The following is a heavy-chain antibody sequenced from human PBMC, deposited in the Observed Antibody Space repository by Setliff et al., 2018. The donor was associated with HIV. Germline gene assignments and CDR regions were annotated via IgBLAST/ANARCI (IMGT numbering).Heavy chain of an antibody. V-gene: IGHV3-30*02. Sequence: GESLKISCEASGFTFSSYAMHWVRQAPGKGLEWVAFLRFDGSNQYYADSVKGRFTISRDNSRNTLYLQMHSLTPEVTAVYYCAKDVARRLAAIGRRGFFDSWGQGTLVTVSS. CDR1: GFTFSSYA. CDR3: AKDVARRLAAIGRRGFFDS. J-gene: IGHJ4*02. CDR2: LRFDGSNQ. D-gene: IGHD6-13*01.